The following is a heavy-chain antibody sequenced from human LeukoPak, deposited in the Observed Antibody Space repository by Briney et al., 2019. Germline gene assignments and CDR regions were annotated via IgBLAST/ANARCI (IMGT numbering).Heavy chain of an antibody. CDR2: IYYSGST. CDR1: GYSISSGYY. J-gene: IGHJ3*02. V-gene: IGHV4-38-2*02. CDR3: AMPLAYCGGDCYGTDAFDI. D-gene: IGHD2-21*02. Sequence: SETLSLTCTVSGYSISSGYYWGWIRQPPGKGLEWIGSIYYSGSTYYNPSLKSRVTISVDTSKNQFSLKLSSVTAADTAVYYCAMPLAYCGGDCYGTDAFDIWGQGTMVTVSS.